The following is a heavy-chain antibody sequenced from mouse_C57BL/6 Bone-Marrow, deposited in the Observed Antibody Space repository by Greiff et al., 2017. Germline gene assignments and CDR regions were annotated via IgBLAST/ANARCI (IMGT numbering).Heavy chain of an antibody. J-gene: IGHJ3*01. CDR2: IDPSDSYT. D-gene: IGHD4-1*01. CDR3: AKLGLAY. CDR1: GYTFTSYW. V-gene: IGHV1-59*01. Sequence: QVQLKQPGAELVRPGTSVKLSCKASGYTFTSYWMHWVKQRPGQGLEWIGVIDPSDSYTNYNQKFKGNATLTVDTSSSPAYMQLNSLTSGDSAVYYCAKLGLAYWGQGTLVNGSA.